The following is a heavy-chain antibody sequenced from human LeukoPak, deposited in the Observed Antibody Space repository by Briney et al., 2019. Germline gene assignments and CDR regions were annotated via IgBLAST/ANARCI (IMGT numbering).Heavy chain of an antibody. J-gene: IGHJ4*02. CDR2: ISSNSTI. CDR1: GFTFSKYA. D-gene: IGHD4/OR15-4a*01. V-gene: IGHV3-69-1*01. Sequence: GGSLRLSCAASGFTFSKYAMTWVRQAPGKGLEWVSSISSNSTIYYSDSVKGRFTISRDNAKNSLYLQMNSLRAEDTAVYYCARRAGAYSHPYDYWGQGTLVTVSS. CDR3: ARRAGAYSHPYDY.